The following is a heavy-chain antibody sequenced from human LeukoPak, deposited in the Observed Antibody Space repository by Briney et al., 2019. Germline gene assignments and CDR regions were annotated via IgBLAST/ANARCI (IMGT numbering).Heavy chain of an antibody. CDR1: GFNFTEYA. CDR2: ISNSGTKT. J-gene: IGHJ4*02. CDR3: ARAPVTSCRGAYCYPFDY. D-gene: IGHD2-21*01. Sequence: PGGSLRLSCAASGFNFTEYAMSWVRQGPGKGLEWVASISNSGTKTYLAESVRGRFTISRDNSRNTVSLQMNSLRVEDAAVYYCARAPVTSCRGAYCYPFDYWGQGTLVTVSS. V-gene: IGHV3-23*05.